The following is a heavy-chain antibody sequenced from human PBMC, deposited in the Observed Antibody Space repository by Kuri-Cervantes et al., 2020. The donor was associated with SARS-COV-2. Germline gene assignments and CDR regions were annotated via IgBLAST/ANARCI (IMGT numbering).Heavy chain of an antibody. CDR3: ALARTSWDWSDP. J-gene: IGHJ5*02. CDR1: GFTFSGYA. V-gene: IGHV3-23*01. Sequence: GGSLRLSFAASGFTFSGYAMSWVRQAPVKGLEWVSAISGSGGSTYYADSVKGRFTISRDKSKNTLYLQMNSLRAEDTAVYYCALARTSWDWSDPWGQGTLVTVSS. CDR2: ISGSGGST. D-gene: IGHD2-2*01.